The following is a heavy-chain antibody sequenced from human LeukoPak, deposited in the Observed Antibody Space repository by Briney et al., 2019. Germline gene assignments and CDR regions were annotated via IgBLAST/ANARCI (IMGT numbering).Heavy chain of an antibody. Sequence: TGGSLRLSCAASGLTLSKYWMHWVRQAPGKGPVWVSRINEDGSRIDYADSVRGRFTISRDSAENTLYLQMNSLYCSRDFVGPDDYWGQGTLVSVSS. V-gene: IGHV3-74*01. J-gene: IGHJ4*02. CDR1: GLTLSKYW. CDR3: DY. CDR2: INEDGSRI. D-gene: IGHD1-26*01.